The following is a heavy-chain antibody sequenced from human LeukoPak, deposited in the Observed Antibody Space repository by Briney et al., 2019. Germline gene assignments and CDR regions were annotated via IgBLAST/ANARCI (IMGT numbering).Heavy chain of an antibody. D-gene: IGHD6-13*01. J-gene: IGHJ3*02. CDR2: INPNSGGT. CDR1: GYTFTGYY. CDR3: ASGPQGPYRSTWYEAFDI. V-gene: IGHV1-2*06. Sequence: ASVKVSCKASGYTFTGYYMHWVRQAPGQGLEWMGRINPNSGGTNYAQKFQGRVTMTRDTSISTAYMELSRLRSDDTAVYYCASGPQGPYRSTWYEAFDIWGQGTMVTVSS.